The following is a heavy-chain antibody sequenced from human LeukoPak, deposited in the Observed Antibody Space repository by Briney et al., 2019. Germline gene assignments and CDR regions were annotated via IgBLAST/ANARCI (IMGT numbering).Heavy chain of an antibody. CDR1: GGTFSSYA. CDR3: VRAMTTVTTGLRGWFDP. J-gene: IGHJ5*02. V-gene: IGHV1-69*06. D-gene: IGHD4-17*01. Sequence: ASVKVSCKASGGTFSSYAISWVRQAPGQGLEWMGGIIPIFGTANYAQKFQGRVTITADKSTSTAYMELSSLRSEDTAVYYCVRAMTTVTTGLRGWFDPWGQGTLVTVSS. CDR2: IIPIFGTA.